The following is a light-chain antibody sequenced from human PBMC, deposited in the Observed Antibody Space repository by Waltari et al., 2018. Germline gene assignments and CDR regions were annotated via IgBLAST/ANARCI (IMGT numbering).Light chain of an antibody. Sequence: EIVLTQSPGTLSLSPGEGATLSCRASESVTKYVAWYQHKPGQAPRLLIYGASTRVIGIPDRISGSGSGTDFTLTITRLEPEDFAMYYCQQYVSSPKTFGPGTKVEIK. V-gene: IGKV3-20*01. J-gene: IGKJ1*01. CDR3: QQYVSSPKT. CDR2: GAS. CDR1: ESVTKY.